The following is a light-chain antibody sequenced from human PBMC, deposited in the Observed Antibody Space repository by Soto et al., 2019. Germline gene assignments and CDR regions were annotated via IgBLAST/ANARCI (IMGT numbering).Light chain of an antibody. CDR3: QQYNNWWT. CDR1: QSVSSY. V-gene: IGKV3-11*01. J-gene: IGKJ1*01. Sequence: EIVLTQSPATLSLSPGERATLSCRASQSVSSYLAWYQQKPGQAPRLLIYDASNRATGIPARFSGSGSETEFTLTISSLQSEDFAVYYCQQYNNWWTFGQGTKVE. CDR2: DAS.